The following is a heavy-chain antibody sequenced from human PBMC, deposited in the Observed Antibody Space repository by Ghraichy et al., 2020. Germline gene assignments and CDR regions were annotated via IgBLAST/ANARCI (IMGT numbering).Heavy chain of an antibody. V-gene: IGHV4-59*08. Sequence: SETLSLTCTVSGGSISSYYWSWIRQSPGKGLEWIGYIYYTGITNYNPSLKSRVTISVDTSKNQFSLKLSSVIAADTAVYYCARHSPTSAGAFDYWGQGILDTVSS. J-gene: IGHJ4*02. CDR3: ARHSPTSAGAFDY. CDR1: GGSISSYY. CDR2: IYYTGIT.